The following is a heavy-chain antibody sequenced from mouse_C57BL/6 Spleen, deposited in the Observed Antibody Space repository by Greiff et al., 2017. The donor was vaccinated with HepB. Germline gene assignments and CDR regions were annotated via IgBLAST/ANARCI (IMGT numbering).Heavy chain of an antibody. D-gene: IGHD1-1*01. V-gene: IGHV5-16*01. J-gene: IGHJ3*01. CDR3: ARGPYYYGSSYGFAY. Sequence: EVQRVESEGGLVQPGSSMKLSCTASGFTFSDYYMAWVRQVPEKGLEWVANINYDGSSTYYLDSLKSRFIISRDNAKNILYLQMSSLKSEDTATYYCARGPYYYGSSYGFAYWGQGTLVTVSA. CDR2: INYDGSST. CDR1: GFTFSDYY.